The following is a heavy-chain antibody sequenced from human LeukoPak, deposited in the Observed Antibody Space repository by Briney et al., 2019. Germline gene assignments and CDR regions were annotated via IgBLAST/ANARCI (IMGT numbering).Heavy chain of an antibody. CDR3: ARVSIAVAGGDY. J-gene: IGHJ4*02. CDR1: GFIFSNSW. CDR2: VKQDGSEK. Sequence: PGGSLRLSCAASGFIFSNSWMSWVRQPPGKGLEWVANVKQDGSEKYYVDSVKGRFTISRDNAKSSLYLQMNSLRAEDTAVYYCARVSIAVAGGDYWGQGTLVTVSS. D-gene: IGHD6-19*01. V-gene: IGHV3-7*01.